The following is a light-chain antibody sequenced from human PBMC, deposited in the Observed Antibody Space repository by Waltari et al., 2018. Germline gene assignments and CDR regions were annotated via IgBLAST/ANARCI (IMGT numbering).Light chain of an antibody. CDR2: QDS. CDR1: TLGDQS. Sequence: SYELTQPPSVSVSPGQTASITCSGDTLGDQSACRYQQKPGQSPVRVIYQDSKRPSGIPERFSGSNSGNTATLTISGTQAMDEADYYCQAWDSSTAHVVFGGGTKLTVL. V-gene: IGLV3-1*01. J-gene: IGLJ2*01. CDR3: QAWDSSTAHVV.